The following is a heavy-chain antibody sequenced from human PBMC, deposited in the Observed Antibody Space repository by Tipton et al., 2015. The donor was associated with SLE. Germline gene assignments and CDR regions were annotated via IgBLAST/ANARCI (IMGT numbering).Heavy chain of an antibody. CDR1: GGSISSYY. D-gene: IGHD5-18*01. V-gene: IGHV4-59*01. CDR3: ARGARGNSYGSDEDFDY. Sequence: TLSLTCTVSGGSISSYYWSWIRQPPGKGLEWIGYIYYSGDTHYNPSLNSRVTMSADTSKNQFSLRLSSVTTADTAVYYCARGARGNSYGSDEDFDYWGQGTLVTVSP. CDR2: IYYSGDT. J-gene: IGHJ4*02.